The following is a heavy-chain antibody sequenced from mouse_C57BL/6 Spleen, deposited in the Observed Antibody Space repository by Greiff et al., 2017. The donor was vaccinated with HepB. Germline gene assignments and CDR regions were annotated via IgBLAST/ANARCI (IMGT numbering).Heavy chain of an antibody. CDR2: ISSGSSTI. CDR1: GFTFSDYG. V-gene: IGHV5-17*01. D-gene: IGHD2-10*02. J-gene: IGHJ1*03. Sequence: EVMLVESGGGLVKPGGSLKLSCAASGFTFSDYGMHWVRQAPEKGLEWVAYISSGSSTIYYADPVKGRFTISRDNAKNNLFLQMTSLRSEDTAMYYCAMYGNYEDYWYFEVWGTGTTVTVSA. CDR3: AMYGNYEDYWYFEV.